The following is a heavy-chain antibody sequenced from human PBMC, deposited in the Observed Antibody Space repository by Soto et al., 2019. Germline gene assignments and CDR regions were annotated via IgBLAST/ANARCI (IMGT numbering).Heavy chain of an antibody. CDR2: TYYRSTWHT. Sequence: SQTLSLTCDISGDSVSSTSSIWNWIRQSPSRGLEWLGRTYYRSTWHTDYAVSVRGRITINPDTPKNQFFLQLSSVTPDFFYVYCGQRDLHGTYYYDSWGQGTLVTVSS. J-gene: IGHJ4*02. CDR1: GDSVSSTSSI. D-gene: IGHD1-1*01. V-gene: IGHV6-1*01. CDR3: QRDLHGTYYYDS.